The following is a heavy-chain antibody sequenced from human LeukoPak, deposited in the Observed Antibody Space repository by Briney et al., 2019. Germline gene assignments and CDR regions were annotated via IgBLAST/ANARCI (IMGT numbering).Heavy chain of an antibody. V-gene: IGHV4-59*08. CDR3: ARNAAVATSRSWFDP. J-gene: IGHJ5*02. CDR2: ISYSGST. Sequence: SETLSLTCTVSGDSISNFYWSWIRQPPGKGLEWSGYISYSGSTNYNPSLKSRVTMSVDTSKNQFSLKLSSVTAADTAVYYCARNAAVATSRSWFDPWGEGTLVTVSS. CDR1: GDSISNFY. D-gene: IGHD6-19*01.